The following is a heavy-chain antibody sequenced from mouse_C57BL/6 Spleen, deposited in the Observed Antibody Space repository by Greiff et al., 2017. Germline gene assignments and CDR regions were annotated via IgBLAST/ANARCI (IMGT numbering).Heavy chain of an antibody. CDR2: IDPSDSYT. V-gene: IGHV1-50*01. CDR1: GYTFTSYW. D-gene: IGHD2-4*01. J-gene: IGHJ2*01. CDR3: ARNDDYEGY. Sequence: QVQLQQPGAELVKPGASVKLSCKASGYTFTSYWMQWVKQRPGQGLEWIGEIDPSDSYTNYNQKFKGKATLTVDTSSSTADMQLSSLTSEDSAVYYCARNDDYEGYWGQGTTLTVSS.